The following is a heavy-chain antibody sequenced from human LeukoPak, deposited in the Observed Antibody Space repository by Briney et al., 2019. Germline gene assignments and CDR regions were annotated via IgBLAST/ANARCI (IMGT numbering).Heavy chain of an antibody. Sequence: GGSLRLSCAASGFTFNNAWMNWVRQAPGKGLEWVGRIKSKNVGGTTDYAAPVKGRFTISRDDSKNTVYLQMNSLKIEDTAVYYCTSHAAFDPWGQGTLVTVS. CDR3: TSHAAFDP. CDR1: GFTFNNAW. CDR2: IKSKNVGGTT. J-gene: IGHJ5*02. V-gene: IGHV3-15*01.